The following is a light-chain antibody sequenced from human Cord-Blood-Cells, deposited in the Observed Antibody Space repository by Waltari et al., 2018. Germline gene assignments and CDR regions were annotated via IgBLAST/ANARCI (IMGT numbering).Light chain of an antibody. CDR1: QSLRSY. CDR3: PPRYSILAP. J-gene: IGKJ3*01. CDR2: AAS. V-gene: IGKV1-39*01. Sequence: DLQMTQPPSSLSASVRDRVTLTSRPSQSLRSYLNWYQQKPGNAPTLLLYAASSLQSGVPSTFTGTGSATDLPFTISSLQPVGFALFVGPPRYSILAPFVPGPKVDI.